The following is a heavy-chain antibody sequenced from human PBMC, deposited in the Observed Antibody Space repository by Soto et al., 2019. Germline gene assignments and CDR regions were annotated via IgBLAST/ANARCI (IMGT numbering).Heavy chain of an antibody. D-gene: IGHD2-21*02. CDR1: GGIFSRNP. CDR2: IIPLFGTA. Sequence: QVYLVQSGAEVKKPGSSVKISCKASGGIFSRNPINWVRQAAGQGLEWMGGIIPLFGTANYAEKFQGRVTITADKSTKTEYMELTSLRSEDTAVYYCASKAACGGDCYAFDSWGQGTLVTVSS. CDR3: ASKAACGGDCYAFDS. J-gene: IGHJ4*02. V-gene: IGHV1-69*06.